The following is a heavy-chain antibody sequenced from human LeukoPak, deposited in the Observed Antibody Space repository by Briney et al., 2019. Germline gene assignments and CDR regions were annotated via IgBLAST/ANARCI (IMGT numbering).Heavy chain of an antibody. D-gene: IGHD1-7*01. CDR2: TIPIFGTA. CDR3: AKGVLNWNYWEFDY. Sequence: GASVSVSCTASGGTFSSYAISWVRQAPGQGLEWMGGTIPIFGTANYAQKFQGRVTITADKSTSTAYMELSSLRSEDTAVYYCAKGVLNWNYWEFDYWGQGTLVTVSS. J-gene: IGHJ4*02. CDR1: GGTFSSYA. V-gene: IGHV1-69*06.